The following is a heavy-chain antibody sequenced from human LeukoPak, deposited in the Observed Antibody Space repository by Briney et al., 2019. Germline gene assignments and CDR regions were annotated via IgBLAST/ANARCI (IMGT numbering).Heavy chain of an antibody. J-gene: IGHJ5*02. CDR1: GGSFTGYY. Sequence: PSETLSLTCAVYGGSFTGYYWSWLRQPPGKGLEWIGEINHSGSTNYNPSLKSRVTISVDTSKNQFSLKLSSVTAADTAVYYCATLRQDYYHGSGSLYSWGQGTLVTVSS. CDR3: ATLRQDYYHGSGSLYS. CDR2: INHSGST. V-gene: IGHV4-34*01. D-gene: IGHD3-10*01.